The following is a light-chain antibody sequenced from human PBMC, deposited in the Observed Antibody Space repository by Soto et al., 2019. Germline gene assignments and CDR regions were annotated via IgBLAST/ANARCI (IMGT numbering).Light chain of an antibody. CDR3: QSYGRTVFT. CDR2: GAS. J-gene: IGKJ3*01. V-gene: IGKV3-15*01. CDR1: QSVSSN. Sequence: EIVMTQSPATLSVSPGERATLSCRASQSVSSNLAWYQQKPGQAPRLLIYGASTRATGIPARFSGSGSGTEFTLTISGLEPEDFAVYYCQSYGRTVFTFGPGTKVDIK.